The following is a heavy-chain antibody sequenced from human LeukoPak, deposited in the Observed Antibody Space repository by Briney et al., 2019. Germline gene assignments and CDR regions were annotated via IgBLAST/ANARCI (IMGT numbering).Heavy chain of an antibody. CDR1: GFTVSSNY. Sequence: PGGSLRLSCAASGFTVSSNYMSWVRQAPGKGLEWVSVIYSGGSTYYADSVKGRFTISRDNSKNTLYLQMNSLRAEDTAVYYCARDTHYYDSSGYYYLVDYWGQGTLVTVSS. V-gene: IGHV3-66*01. J-gene: IGHJ4*02. CDR3: ARDTHYYDSSGYYYLVDY. D-gene: IGHD3-22*01. CDR2: IYSGGST.